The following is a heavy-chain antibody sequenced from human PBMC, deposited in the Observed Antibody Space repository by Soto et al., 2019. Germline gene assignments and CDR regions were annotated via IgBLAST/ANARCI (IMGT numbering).Heavy chain of an antibody. CDR3: ARDQPGYSYGYGLGY. CDR2: ISSSSSYT. D-gene: IGHD5-18*01. J-gene: IGHJ4*02. CDR1: EFTFSNYA. Sequence: GGSLRLSCAASEFTFSNYAMGWVRQAPGKGLEWVSSISSSSSYTYYADSVKGRFTISRDNAKNSLYLQMNSLRAEDTAVYYCARDQPGYSYGYGLGYWGQGTLVTVSS. V-gene: IGHV3-21*01.